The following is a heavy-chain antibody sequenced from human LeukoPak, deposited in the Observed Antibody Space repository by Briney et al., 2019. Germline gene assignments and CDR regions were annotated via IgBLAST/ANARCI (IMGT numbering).Heavy chain of an antibody. Sequence: VASVKVSCKAFGYTFTSYDINWVRQATGQGLEWMGWMNPNSGNTGYAQKFQGRVTITRNTSISTAYMELSSLRSEDTAVYYCARAPLLSSGWYVYYYYYMDVWGKGTTVTVSS. V-gene: IGHV1-8*03. CDR3: ARAPLLSSGWYVYYYYYMDV. CDR2: MNPNSGNT. J-gene: IGHJ6*03. CDR1: GYTFTSYD. D-gene: IGHD6-19*01.